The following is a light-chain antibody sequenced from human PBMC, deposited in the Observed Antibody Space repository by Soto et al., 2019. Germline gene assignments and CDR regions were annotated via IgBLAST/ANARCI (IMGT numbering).Light chain of an antibody. CDR2: DVG. CDR3: CSYAGSYTYV. J-gene: IGLJ1*01. V-gene: IGLV2-11*01. Sequence: QSALAQPRSVSGSPGQSVTISCTGTSSDVGGYNYVSWYQQHPGKAPKLMIYDVGKRPSGVPDRFSGSKSGNTASLTISGLQADDEADYYCCSYAGSYTYVFGTGTKV. CDR1: SSDVGGYNY.